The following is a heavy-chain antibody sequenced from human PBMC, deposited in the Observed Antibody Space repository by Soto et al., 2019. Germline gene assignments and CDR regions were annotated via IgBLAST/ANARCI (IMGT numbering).Heavy chain of an antibody. CDR1: GGSISSGGYS. CDR2: IYHSGST. J-gene: IGHJ4*02. Sequence: LSLTCAVSGGSISSGGYSWSWIRQPPGKGLEWIGYIYHSGSTYYNPSLKSRVTISVDRSKNQFSLKLSSVTAADTAVYYCARCSGSLFDYWGQGTLVTVS. V-gene: IGHV4-30-2*01. D-gene: IGHD2-15*01. CDR3: ARCSGSLFDY.